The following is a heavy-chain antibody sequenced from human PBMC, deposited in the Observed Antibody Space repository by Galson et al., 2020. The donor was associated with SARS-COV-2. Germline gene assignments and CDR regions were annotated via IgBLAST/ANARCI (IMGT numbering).Heavy chain of an antibody. J-gene: IGHJ5*02. CDR2: IYHSGST. Sequence: SETLSLTCAVSGGSISSGGYSWSWIRQPPGKGLEWIGYIYHSGSTYYNPSLKSRVTISVDRSKNQFSLKLSSVTAADTAVYYCARSGVEGYYDSSGYYQGEHNWFDPWGQGTLVTVSS. CDR3: ARSGVEGYYDSSGYYQGEHNWFDP. D-gene: IGHD3-22*01. CDR1: GGSISSGGYS. V-gene: IGHV4-30-2*01.